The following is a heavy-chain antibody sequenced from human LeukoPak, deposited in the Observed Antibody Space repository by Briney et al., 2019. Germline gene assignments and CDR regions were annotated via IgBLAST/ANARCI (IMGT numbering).Heavy chain of an antibody. CDR2: ISGSGGST. V-gene: IGHV3-23*01. J-gene: IGHJ4*02. D-gene: IGHD5-12*01. CDR3: AKNPRPITTYYFDY. Sequence: PGGSLRLSCAASGFTFSSYAMSWVRQAPGKGLEWVSAISGSGGSTYYADSVKGRFTISRDNSKNTLYLQVNSLRAEDTAVYYCAKNPRPITTYYFDYWGQGTLVTVSS. CDR1: GFTFSSYA.